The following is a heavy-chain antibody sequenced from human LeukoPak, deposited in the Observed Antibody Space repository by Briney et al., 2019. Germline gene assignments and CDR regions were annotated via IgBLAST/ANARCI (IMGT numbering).Heavy chain of an antibody. V-gene: IGHV3-48*04. Sequence: GGSLRLSCAASGFTFSSYSMNWVRQAPGKGLEWVSYISSSSSTIYYADSVKGRFTISRDNAKNSLYLQMNSLRAEDTAVYYCARDLGILAAEYFDYWGQGTLVTVSS. D-gene: IGHD6-13*01. J-gene: IGHJ4*02. CDR2: ISSSSSTI. CDR1: GFTFSSYS. CDR3: ARDLGILAAEYFDY.